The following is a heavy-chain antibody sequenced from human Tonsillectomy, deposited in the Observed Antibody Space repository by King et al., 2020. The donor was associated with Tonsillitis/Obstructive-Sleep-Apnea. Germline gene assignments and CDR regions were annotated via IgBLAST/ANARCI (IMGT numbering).Heavy chain of an antibody. CDR3: ARGDDYDIFLDY. Sequence: VQLQESGPGLVKPSHTLSLNCTVSGDSIGTGGFYWSWIRQHPGKGLEWIGYIYYIGTTYYSPSLKSRVTISVDTSKNRFSLKLSSVTAADTAIYFCARGDDYDIFLDYWGQGTLVTVSS. CDR1: GDSIGTGGFY. CDR2: IYYIGTT. V-gene: IGHV4-31*03. J-gene: IGHJ4*02. D-gene: IGHD3-9*01.